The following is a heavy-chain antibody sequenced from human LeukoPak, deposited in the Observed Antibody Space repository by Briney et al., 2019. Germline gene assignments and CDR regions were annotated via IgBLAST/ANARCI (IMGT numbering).Heavy chain of an antibody. J-gene: IGHJ1*01. D-gene: IGHD2-15*01. CDR3: ARVDCSDGSCYSDFQH. CDR2: IIPILGIA. CDR1: GGTFSSYA. Sequence: SVKVSCKASGGTFSSYAISWVRQAPGQGLEWMGRIIPILGIANYAQKFQGRVTITADKSTSTAYMELSSLRSEDTAVYYCARVDCSDGSCYSDFQHWGQGTLVTVSS. V-gene: IGHV1-69*04.